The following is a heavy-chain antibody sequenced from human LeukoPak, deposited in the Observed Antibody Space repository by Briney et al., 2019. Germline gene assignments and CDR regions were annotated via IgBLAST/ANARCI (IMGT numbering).Heavy chain of an antibody. CDR3: GTGSSFTPATDY. CDR1: GGTFSSYA. Sequence: GASVKASCKASGGTFSSYAISWVRQAPGQGLEWMGGIIPIFGTANYAQKFQGRVTITADESTSTAYMELSSLRSEDTAVYYCGTGSSFTPATDYWGQGTLVTVSS. D-gene: IGHD1-14*01. J-gene: IGHJ4*02. CDR2: IIPIFGTA. V-gene: IGHV1-69*13.